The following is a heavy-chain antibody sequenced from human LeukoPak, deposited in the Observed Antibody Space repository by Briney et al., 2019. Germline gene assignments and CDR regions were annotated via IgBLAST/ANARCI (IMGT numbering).Heavy chain of an antibody. Sequence: GGSLRLSCAASGFTVSSNYMSWVRQAPGKGLEWVSVIYSGGSTYYADSVKGRFTISRDNSKNTLYLQMNSLRAEDTAVYYCARVHIAVAGTSDYFDYWGQGTLVTVSS. V-gene: IGHV3-53*01. J-gene: IGHJ4*02. CDR1: GFTVSSNY. CDR3: ARVHIAVAGTSDYFDY. CDR2: IYSGGST. D-gene: IGHD6-19*01.